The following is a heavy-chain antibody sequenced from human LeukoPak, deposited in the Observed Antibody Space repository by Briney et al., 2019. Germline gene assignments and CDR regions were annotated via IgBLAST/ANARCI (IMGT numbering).Heavy chain of an antibody. CDR3: ARDPTTVVTLPYYFDF. V-gene: IGHV4-34*01. Sequence: PSETLSLTCADSGGSFFGSHWNWIRQSPQTGGEWIWELNHSGRTNYNPSLKSRVTISVDTSKSQFFLKLTSVTAADTAVYYCARDPTTVVTLPYYFDFWGQGTLVTVSA. D-gene: IGHD4-23*01. CDR2: LNHSGRT. J-gene: IGHJ4*02. CDR1: GGSFFGSH.